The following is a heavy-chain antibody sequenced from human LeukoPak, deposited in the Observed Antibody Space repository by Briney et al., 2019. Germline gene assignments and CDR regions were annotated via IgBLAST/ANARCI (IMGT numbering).Heavy chain of an antibody. CDR2: INPNSGGT. CDR3: ARAFSGSGSSDY. CDR1: GYTFTGYY. D-gene: IGHD3-10*01. J-gene: IGHJ4*02. Sequence: ASVKVSCKASGYTFTGYYMHWVRQASGQGLEWMGWINPNSGGTNYAQKFQGRVTMTRDTSISTAYMELSRLRSDDTAVYYCARAFSGSGSSDYWGQGTLVTVSS. V-gene: IGHV1-2*02.